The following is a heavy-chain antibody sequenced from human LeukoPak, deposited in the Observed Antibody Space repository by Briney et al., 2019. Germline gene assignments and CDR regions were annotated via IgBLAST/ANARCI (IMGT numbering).Heavy chain of an antibody. Sequence: GASVKVSCKASGYTFTSYYMHWVRQAPGQGLEWMGIINPSGGSTSYAQKFQGRVTMTRDMSTSTVYMELSSLRAEDTAVYYCARDEEGSGWSSGYFDYWGQGTLVTVSS. V-gene: IGHV1-46*01. J-gene: IGHJ4*02. D-gene: IGHD6-19*01. CDR1: GYTFTSYY. CDR2: INPSGGST. CDR3: ARDEEGSGWSSGYFDY.